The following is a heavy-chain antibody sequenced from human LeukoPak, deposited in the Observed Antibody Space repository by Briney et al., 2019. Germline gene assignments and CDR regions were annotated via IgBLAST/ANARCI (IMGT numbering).Heavy chain of an antibody. V-gene: IGHV4-30-4*01. CDR3: ARGPYDFWSGYPRYGMDV. CDR1: GGSISSGDYY. J-gene: IGHJ6*02. Sequence: PSETLSLTCTVSGGSISSGDYYWSWIRQPPGKGLEWIGYIYYSGSTYYNPSLKSRVTISVDTSKNQFSLKLSSVTAADTAVYYCARGPYDFWSGYPRYGMDVWGQGTTVTVSS. CDR2: IYYSGST. D-gene: IGHD3-3*01.